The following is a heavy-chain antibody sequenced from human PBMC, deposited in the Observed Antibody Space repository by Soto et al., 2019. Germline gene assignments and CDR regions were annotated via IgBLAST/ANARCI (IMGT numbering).Heavy chain of an antibody. V-gene: IGHV4-31*03. D-gene: IGHD3-22*01. Sequence: QVQLQESGPGLVKPSQTLSLTCTVSGGSISSGAYYWSWIRQHSEKGLEWIGYMHYSGIAYYNPSLKSRVTISVDTSKNQFSLKLSSVTAADTAVYYCARYYFDNSGYSNWFDPWGRGTLVTVSS. CDR1: GGSISSGAYY. CDR2: MHYSGIA. J-gene: IGHJ5*02. CDR3: ARYYFDNSGYSNWFDP.